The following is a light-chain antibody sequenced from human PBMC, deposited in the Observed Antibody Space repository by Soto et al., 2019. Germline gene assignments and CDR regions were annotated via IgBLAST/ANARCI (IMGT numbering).Light chain of an antibody. J-gene: IGLJ3*02. CDR1: SSNIGAGYD. CDR3: QSYDSSLSVWV. CDR2: GNS. V-gene: IGLV1-40*01. Sequence: QSVLTPPPSVSGAPGQRGTISCTGSSSNIGAGYDVHWYQQLPGTAPKLLIYGNSNRPSGVPDRFSGSKSGTSASLAITGLQAEDEADYYCQSYDSSLSVWVFGGGTKVTVL.